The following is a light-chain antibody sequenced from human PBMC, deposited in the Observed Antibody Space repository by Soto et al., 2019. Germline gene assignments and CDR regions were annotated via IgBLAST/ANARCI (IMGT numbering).Light chain of an antibody. CDR3: QQYSKRWT. J-gene: IGKJ1*01. CDR2: GAS. V-gene: IGKV3-15*01. Sequence: EIVMTQSRPTLSVSPGERATLSCRASQSISNYLAWYQHQPGQAPRLLIYGASIRAAGIPARFSGSGSGTEFTLTISSLQSEDFAVYYCQQYSKRWTFGQGTKVEIK. CDR1: QSISNY.